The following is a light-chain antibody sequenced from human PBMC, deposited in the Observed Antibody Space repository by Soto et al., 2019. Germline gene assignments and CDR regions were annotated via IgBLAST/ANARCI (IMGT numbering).Light chain of an antibody. J-gene: IGKJ4*01. Sequence: DIQMTQSPSSLSASVGDRVTITCRASQSIDTYLNWYQRKPGKAPNVLIYAASTRATGVPARFSGSRSGPEFTLTINSLQSEDFAIYYCQPYNNWPLTFGGGTKVDIK. CDR2: AAS. CDR3: QPYNNWPLT. CDR1: QSIDTY. V-gene: IGKV1-39*01.